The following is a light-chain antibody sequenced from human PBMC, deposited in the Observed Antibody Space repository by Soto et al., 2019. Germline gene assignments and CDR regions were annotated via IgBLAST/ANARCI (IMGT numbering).Light chain of an antibody. V-gene: IGKV1-13*02. J-gene: IGKJ5*01. Sequence: AIQLTQSPSSLSASVGDRVTITCRASQGISSALAWYQQKPGKAPKLLIYDASSLESGVPSRFSGSGSAAYFTLTISSLQPEDFATDYCQQFNSYPLTFGQGTRLEIK. CDR3: QQFNSYPLT. CDR2: DAS. CDR1: QGISSA.